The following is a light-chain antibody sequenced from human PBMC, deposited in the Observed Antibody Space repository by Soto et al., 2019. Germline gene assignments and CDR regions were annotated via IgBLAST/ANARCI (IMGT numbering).Light chain of an antibody. CDR2: DAS. V-gene: IGKV1-5*01. Sequence: VTSARRASQSISSWLAWYQKKPGKAPKLLIYDASSLESGVPSRFSCSGYRTELYHTIRRSQHYGCTAHSCHEYTSSSPWRFAQGTKVDIK. J-gene: IGKJ1*01. CDR3: HEYTSSSPWR. CDR1: QSISSW.